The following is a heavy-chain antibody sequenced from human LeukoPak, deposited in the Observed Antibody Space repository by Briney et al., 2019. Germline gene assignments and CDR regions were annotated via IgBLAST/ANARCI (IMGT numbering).Heavy chain of an antibody. Sequence: GGSLRLSCAASGFTFSSYAMHWVRQAPGKGLEWVAVISYDGSNKYYADSVKGRFTLSRDNSKNTLYLQINSLTVEDTAVYYCARSQSSSLIDYWGQGTLVTVSS. D-gene: IGHD6-13*01. CDR1: GFTFSSYA. CDR3: ARSQSSSLIDY. J-gene: IGHJ4*02. CDR2: ISYDGSNK. V-gene: IGHV3-30-3*01.